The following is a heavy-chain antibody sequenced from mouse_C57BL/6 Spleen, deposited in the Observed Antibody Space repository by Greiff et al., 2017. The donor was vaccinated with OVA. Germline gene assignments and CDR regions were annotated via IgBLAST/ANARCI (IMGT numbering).Heavy chain of an antibody. CDR2: INPSNGDT. Sequence: VQLQQSGPELVNPGASVKLSCKASGYTFTSYWMHWVKQRPGQGLEWIGNINPSNGDTNFNEKFKSKATLTVDKSSSIVYMQLSSLTSEDSAVYYCVTAQATAYWGQGTLVTVSA. CDR1: GYTFTSYW. J-gene: IGHJ3*01. CDR3: VTAQATAY. D-gene: IGHD3-2*02. V-gene: IGHV1-53*01.